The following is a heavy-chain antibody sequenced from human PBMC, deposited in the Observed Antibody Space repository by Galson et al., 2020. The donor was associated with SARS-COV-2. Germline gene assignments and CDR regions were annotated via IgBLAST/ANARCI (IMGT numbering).Heavy chain of an antibody. CDR2: ISAQTGNT. Sequence: ASVKVSCKASGYTFSSYGVSWARQAPGQGLEWMGLISAQTGNTNYAQNLQGRVTLTTDKSTSTAYMELRSLRSDDTAVYYCARDRLGYCTGGVCYRSDYWGQGTLVTVSS. J-gene: IGHJ4*02. CDR3: ARDRLGYCTGGVCYRSDY. V-gene: IGHV1-18*01. CDR1: GYTFSSYG. D-gene: IGHD2-8*02.